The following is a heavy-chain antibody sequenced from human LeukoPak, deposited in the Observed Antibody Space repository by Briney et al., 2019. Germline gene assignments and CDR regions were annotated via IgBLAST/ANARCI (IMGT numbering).Heavy chain of an antibody. CDR2: INPSGGRT. Sequence: ASVKVSCKAFGYTFTSNYMHWVRQAPGQGLEWMGIINPSGGRTSYAQKFQGRVTMTRDMSTSTVYMELSSLRSEDTAVYYCAREREGGGIAAAGYFQHWGQGTLVTVSS. D-gene: IGHD6-13*01. CDR1: GYTFTSNY. CDR3: AREREGGGIAAAGYFQH. V-gene: IGHV1-46*01. J-gene: IGHJ1*01.